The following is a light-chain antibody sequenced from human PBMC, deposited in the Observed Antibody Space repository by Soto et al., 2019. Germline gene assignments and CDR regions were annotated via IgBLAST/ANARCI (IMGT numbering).Light chain of an antibody. CDR2: AAS. Sequence: DIQMTQSPSSVSASVGDRVTITCRASQGISSWLAWYQQKPGKAPKLLTYAASSLQIGVPSRFSGSGSVTDFPITISSLQPEDFSTYYRQNDNSFPFTFGPGTKVDIK. CDR1: QGISSW. J-gene: IGKJ3*01. V-gene: IGKV1-12*01. CDR3: QNDNSFPFT.